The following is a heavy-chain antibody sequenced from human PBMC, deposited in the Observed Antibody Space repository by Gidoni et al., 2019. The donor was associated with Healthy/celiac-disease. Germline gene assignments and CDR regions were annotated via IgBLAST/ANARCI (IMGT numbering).Heavy chain of an antibody. J-gene: IGHJ4*02. CDR1: GYTFTRYA. Sequence: QVQLVQSGSELKKPGASGTVSCKASGYTFTRYAMNWVRQAPGQGLEWMGWINTNTGHPTYAQGFTGRFVFSLDTSVSTAYLQISSLKAEDTVVYYCARGGYCSGGSCYRFWGQGTLVTVSS. V-gene: IGHV7-4-1*02. CDR3: ARGGYCSGGSCYRF. CDR2: INTNTGHP. D-gene: IGHD2-15*01.